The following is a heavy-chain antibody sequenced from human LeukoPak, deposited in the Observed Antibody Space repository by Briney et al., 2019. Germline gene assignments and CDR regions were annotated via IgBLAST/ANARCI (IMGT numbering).Heavy chain of an antibody. CDR3: AGDSAGGGFHY. Sequence: ASVSLSCNASGYTFNGSYTQWVRQAPGQGLEWMGWINPNSGGTNYAQKFQGRVTMTRDTSISTAYMELSRLRSDDTAVYYCAGDSAGGGFHYWGQGTLVTVSS. D-gene: IGHD6-13*01. J-gene: IGHJ4*02. CDR2: INPNSGGT. V-gene: IGHV1-2*02. CDR1: GYTFNGSY.